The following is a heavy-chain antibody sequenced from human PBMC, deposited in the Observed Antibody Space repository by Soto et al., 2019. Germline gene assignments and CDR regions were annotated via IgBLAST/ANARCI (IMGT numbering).Heavy chain of an antibody. CDR1: GFTFSSYG. Sequence: QVQLVESGGGVVQPGRSLRLSCAASGFTFSSYGMHWVRQAPGKGLEWVAVIWYDGSNKYYADSVKGRFTISRDNSKNTLYLQMNSLRDEDTAVYYCARDLTATNAFDIWGQGTMVTVSS. CDR3: ARDLTATNAFDI. CDR2: IWYDGSNK. D-gene: IGHD7-27*01. J-gene: IGHJ3*02. V-gene: IGHV3-33*01.